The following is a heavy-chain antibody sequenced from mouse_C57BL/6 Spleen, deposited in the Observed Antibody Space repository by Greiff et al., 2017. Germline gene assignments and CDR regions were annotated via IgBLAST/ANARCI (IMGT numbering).Heavy chain of an antibody. CDR1: GYTFTDYY. CDR2: IYPGSGNT. D-gene: IGHD2-4*01. CDR3: ARWYDYDLGYYFDY. V-gene: IGHV1-76*01. J-gene: IGHJ2*01. Sequence: QVQLQQSGAELVRPGASVKLSCKASGYTFTDYYINWVKQRPGQGLEWIARIYPGSGNTYYNEKFKGKATLTAEKSSSTAYMQLSSLTSEDSAVYFCARWYDYDLGYYFDYWGQGTTLTVSS.